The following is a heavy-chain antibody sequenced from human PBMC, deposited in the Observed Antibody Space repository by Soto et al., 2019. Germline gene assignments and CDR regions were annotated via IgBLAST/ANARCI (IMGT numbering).Heavy chain of an antibody. V-gene: IGHV1-18*01. Sequence: QVQLVQSGAEVKKPGASVKVSCKASGYTFTSYGISWVRQAPGQGLEWMGWISAYNGNTNYAQKLQGRVTMTTDTSTSTAYMELRSLRSDDTAVYYCARAWLYYDSSGYPTCGGAFDIWGQGTMVTVSS. CDR1: GYTFTSYG. CDR2: ISAYNGNT. J-gene: IGHJ3*02. CDR3: ARAWLYYDSSGYPTCGGAFDI. D-gene: IGHD3-22*01.